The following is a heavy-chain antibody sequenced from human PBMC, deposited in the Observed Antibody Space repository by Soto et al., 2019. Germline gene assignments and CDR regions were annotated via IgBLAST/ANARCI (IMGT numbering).Heavy chain of an antibody. CDR3: AKGMGPYYYYGMGV. CDR2: ISGSGGST. Sequence: EVQLLESGGGLVQPGGSLRLSCAASGFTFSSYAMSWVRQAPGMGLEWVSAISGSGGSTYYADSVKGRFTISRDNSKNTLYLQMNSLRAEDTAVYYCAKGMGPYYYYGMGVWGQGTTVTVSS. J-gene: IGHJ6*02. CDR1: GFTFSSYA. V-gene: IGHV3-23*01.